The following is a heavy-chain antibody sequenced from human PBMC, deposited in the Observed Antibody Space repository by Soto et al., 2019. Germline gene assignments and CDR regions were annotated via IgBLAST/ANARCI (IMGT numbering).Heavy chain of an antibody. J-gene: IGHJ3*02. CDR3: TSKFGQLLADAFDI. Sequence: SETLSLTCAVSGDSISRSYWWSWVRQFPGKGLEWIGEIYHSGSTIYNPSLQSRVTLSVDKSKNEFPLKMSSVTAADTAVYYCTSKFGQLLADAFDIWGQGTMVTVSS. CDR2: IYHSGST. V-gene: IGHV4-4*02. D-gene: IGHD3-10*01. CDR1: GDSISRSYW.